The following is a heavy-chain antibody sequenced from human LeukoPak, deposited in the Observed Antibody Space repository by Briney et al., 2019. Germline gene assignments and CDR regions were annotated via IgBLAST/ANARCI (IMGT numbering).Heavy chain of an antibody. CDR1: GGSISNTNW. D-gene: IGHD2-8*01. V-gene: IGHV4-4*02. CDR2: ISLTGLT. J-gene: IGHJ4*02. Sequence: SETLSLTCGVSGGSISNTNWWSWVRQPPGQGLEWIGEISLTGLTHYNPSLESRVTVSPDKSKNQLSLNLTSVTAADTAVYYCSRENGAFSPFGYWGQGTLVTVLS. CDR3: SRENGAFSPFGY.